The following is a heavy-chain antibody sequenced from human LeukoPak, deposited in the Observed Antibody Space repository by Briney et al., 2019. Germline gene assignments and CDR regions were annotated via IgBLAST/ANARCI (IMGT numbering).Heavy chain of an antibody. D-gene: IGHD3-22*01. CDR3: ARHESTNWYYYDSSGYPDY. CDR2: IYYTGNSGTT. Sequence: SETLSLTCTVSGASISSSSYYWGWIRQPPGKGLEWIGTIYYTGNSGTTYYNPSLRSRLTISVDTSKSQFSLKLTSVTAADTAVYYCARHESTNWYYYDSSGYPDYWGQGTLVTVSS. V-gene: IGHV4-39*01. J-gene: IGHJ4*02. CDR1: GASISSSSYY.